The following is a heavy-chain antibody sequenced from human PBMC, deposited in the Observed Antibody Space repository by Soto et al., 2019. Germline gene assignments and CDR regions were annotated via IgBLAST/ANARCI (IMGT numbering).Heavy chain of an antibody. V-gene: IGHV3-30-3*01. CDR1: GFTFSSYA. J-gene: IGHJ6*02. D-gene: IGHD2-15*01. CDR2: ISYDGSNK. CDR3: ARDRGVVAVTAYYYDGMDV. Sequence: QVQLVESGGGVVQPGRSLRLSCAASGFTFSSYAMHWVRQAPGKGLEWVAVISYDGSNKYYADSVKGRFTISRDNSKNTLYLQMNSLRAEDTAVYYCARDRGVVAVTAYYYDGMDVWGQGTTVTVSS.